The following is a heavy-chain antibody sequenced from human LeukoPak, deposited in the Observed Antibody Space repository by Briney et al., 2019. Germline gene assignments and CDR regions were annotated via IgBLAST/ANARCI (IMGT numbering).Heavy chain of an antibody. CDR3: AREASPY. CDR1: GYTFTGDY. J-gene: IGHJ4*02. Sequence: ASVKVFCKASGYTFTGDYMHWVRQAPGQGLEWMGWIHPNSGDTNYAQKFQGRVTMTRDTSISTAYMELSRLRSDDTAVYYCAREASPYWGQGTLVTVSS. CDR2: IHPNSGDT. V-gene: IGHV1-2*02.